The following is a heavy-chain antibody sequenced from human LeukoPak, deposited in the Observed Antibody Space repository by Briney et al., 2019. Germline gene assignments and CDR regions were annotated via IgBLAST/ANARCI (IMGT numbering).Heavy chain of an antibody. Sequence: KASGTLSLTCAVSGGSISSSNWWSWVRQPPGKGLEWIGEIYHSGSTNYNPSLKSRVTISVDKSKNQFSLKLSSVTAADTAVYYCASWRRQVVQGNWFDPWGQGTLVTVSS. D-gene: IGHD6-13*01. CDR2: IYHSGST. V-gene: IGHV4-4*02. CDR1: GGSISSSNW. CDR3: ASWRRQVVQGNWFDP. J-gene: IGHJ5*02.